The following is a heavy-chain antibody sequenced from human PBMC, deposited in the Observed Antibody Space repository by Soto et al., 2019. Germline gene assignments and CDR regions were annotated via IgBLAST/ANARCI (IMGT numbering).Heavy chain of an antibody. D-gene: IGHD2-21*01. Sequence: QVQLVQSGAEVKKPGSSVKVSCKDSGGNFSTYSMFWVRQAPGQGLEWMGRIIPMLGVRNYAQRFQDRVTITADKSTATVHMELGSLRSEDTALYYCPSGSWSGEVFDIWGQGTMVTVSS. CDR1: GGNFSTYS. V-gene: IGHV1-69*02. CDR3: PSGSWSGEVFDI. J-gene: IGHJ3*02. CDR2: IIPMLGVR.